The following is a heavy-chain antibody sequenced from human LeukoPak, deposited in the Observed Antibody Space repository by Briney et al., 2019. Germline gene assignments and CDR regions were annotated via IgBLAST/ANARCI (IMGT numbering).Heavy chain of an antibody. Sequence: PWGYLRLSCAASGFTVSSNYMSWVRQAPGKGLEWVSVIYSGGSTYYADSVKGRFTISRDNSKNTLYLQMNSLRAEDTAVYYCARDPHYYESSGSGDASDICGQGTMVTVSS. D-gene: IGHD3-22*01. CDR1: GFTVSSNY. J-gene: IGHJ3*02. CDR3: ARDPHYYESSGSGDASDI. V-gene: IGHV3-53*01. CDR2: IYSGGST.